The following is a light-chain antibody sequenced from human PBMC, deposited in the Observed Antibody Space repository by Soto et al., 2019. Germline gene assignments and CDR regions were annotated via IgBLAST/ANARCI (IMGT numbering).Light chain of an antibody. J-gene: IGLJ2*01. Sequence: QSVLTQSPSASASLGASVKLTCTLSSGHSNYAIAWHQQQPEKGPRYLMKLNSDGSHRKGDGIPDRFSGSSSGAERYLTISSLQSDDEADYYCQTWGTGTVVFGGGTKLTVL. CDR3: QTWGTGTVV. CDR1: SGHSNYA. V-gene: IGLV4-69*01. CDR2: LNSDGSH.